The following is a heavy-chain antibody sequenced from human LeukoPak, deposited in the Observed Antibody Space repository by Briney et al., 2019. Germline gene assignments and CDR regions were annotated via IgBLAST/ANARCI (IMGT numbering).Heavy chain of an antibody. V-gene: IGHV1-18*01. D-gene: IGHD7-27*01. CDR2: ISAYNGNT. CDR1: GYTFTSYG. J-gene: IGHJ5*02. Sequence: GASVKVSCKASGYTFTSYGISWVRQAPGQGLEWMGWISAYNGNTNYAQKLQGRVTMTTDTSTSTAYMELRSLRSDDTAVYYCAGVRSTNGGGYWFDPWGQGTLVTVSS. CDR3: AGVRSTNGGGYWFDP.